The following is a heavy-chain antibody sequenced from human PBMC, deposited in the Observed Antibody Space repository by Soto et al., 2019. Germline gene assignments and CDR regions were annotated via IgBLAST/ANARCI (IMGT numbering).Heavy chain of an antibody. CDR3: EKDLRAGAGDYYYYYGMDV. D-gene: IGHD1-26*01. Sequence: GGSLRLSCAASGFTFSSYGMHWVRQAPGKGLEWVAVISYDGSNKYYADSVKGRFTISRDNSKNTLYLQMNSLRAEDTAVYYCEKDLRAGAGDYYYYYGMDVWGQGTTVTVSS. CDR1: GFTFSSYG. CDR2: ISYDGSNK. V-gene: IGHV3-30*18. J-gene: IGHJ6*02.